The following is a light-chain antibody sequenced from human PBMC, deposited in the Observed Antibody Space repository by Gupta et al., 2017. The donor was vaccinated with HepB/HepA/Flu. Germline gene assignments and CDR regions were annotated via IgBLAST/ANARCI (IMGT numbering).Light chain of an antibody. CDR3: SSYAGSNNWV. V-gene: IGLV2-8*01. CDR1: SSDVGGYNS. CDR2: EVS. Sequence: QSALTQPPSASASPGQSVTISCTGTSSDVGGYNSGSWYQQHPGKAPKLMSYEVSKRPSEVPDRFSGSNSGNTASLTVSGLQAEDEADYYCSSYAGSNNWVFGGGTKLTVL. J-gene: IGLJ3*02.